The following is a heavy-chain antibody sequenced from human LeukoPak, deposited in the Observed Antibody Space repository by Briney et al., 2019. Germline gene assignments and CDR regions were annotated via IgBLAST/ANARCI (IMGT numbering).Heavy chain of an antibody. Sequence: ASVKVSCKASGYTFTSYDINWVRQAHGQGSEWRGWMNPNSGNTGYAQKFQGRVTITRNTSISTAYMELSSLRSEDTAVYYCARAGYYGPDYWGQGTLVTVSS. J-gene: IGHJ4*02. V-gene: IGHV1-8*03. CDR3: ARAGYYGPDY. CDR1: GYTFTSYD. CDR2: MNPNSGNT. D-gene: IGHD3-10*01.